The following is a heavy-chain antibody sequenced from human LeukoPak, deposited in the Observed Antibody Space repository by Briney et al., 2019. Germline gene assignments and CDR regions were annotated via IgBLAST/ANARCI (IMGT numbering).Heavy chain of an antibody. CDR2: ISDNGKAK. Sequence: GGSLRLSCAASGFTFSNYEMNWVRQTPGKGLEWVSFISDNGKAKYYVDSVRGRFIVSRDNAKTSLFLQMSSLRVEDTAVYYCARARIAAPLLDYWGQGTLVTVSS. CDR1: GFTFSNYE. J-gene: IGHJ4*02. D-gene: IGHD6-13*01. V-gene: IGHV3-48*03. CDR3: ARARIAAPLLDY.